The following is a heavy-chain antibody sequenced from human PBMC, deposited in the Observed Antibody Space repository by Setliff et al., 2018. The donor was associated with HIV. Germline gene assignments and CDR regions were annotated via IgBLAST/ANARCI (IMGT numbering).Heavy chain of an antibody. CDR1: GGSINGNY. CDR2: IYYTGST. V-gene: IGHV4-59*01. D-gene: IGHD3-10*01. J-gene: IGHJ5*02. CDR3: ARVAKDSSFFSASGPSYFDP. Sequence: SETLSLTCTVSGGSINGNYWSWIRQPPGKGREWIGYIYYTGSTNYNPSLKSRVTISVDTSKNQFYLKLTSVTAADPALYFCARVAKDSSFFSASGPSYFDPWGHGTLVTVSS.